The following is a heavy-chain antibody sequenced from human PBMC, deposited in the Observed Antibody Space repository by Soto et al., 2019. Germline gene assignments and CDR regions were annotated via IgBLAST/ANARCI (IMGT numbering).Heavy chain of an antibody. D-gene: IGHD3-16*02. CDR2: IYHSGST. CDR3: ARGGAYHELVPDN. J-gene: IGHJ4*02. Sequence: QVQLQESGPGLVKPSQTLSLTCTVSGASISSGVFYWNWIRQHPGKGLEWIGYIYHSGSTYYSPSLKSRATISVDTSKNQFSLKVPSVTAADTAVYYCARGGAYHELVPDNWGQGTLVTVSS. V-gene: IGHV4-31*03. CDR1: GASISSGVFY.